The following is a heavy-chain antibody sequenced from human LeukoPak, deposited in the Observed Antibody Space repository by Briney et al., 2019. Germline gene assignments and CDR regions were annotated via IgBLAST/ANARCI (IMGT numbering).Heavy chain of an antibody. J-gene: IGHJ1*01. CDR2: ISYDGSNK. CDR3: AKSPLSYYYDSSENLAEYFQH. Sequence: GGSLRLSCAASGFTFRSYSMHWVRQAPGKGLEWVAVISYDGSNKYYADSVKGRFTISRDNSKNTLYLQMNSLRAEDTAVYYCAKSPLSYYYDSSENLAEYFQHWGQGTLVTVSS. D-gene: IGHD3-22*01. V-gene: IGHV3-30*18. CDR1: GFTFRSYS.